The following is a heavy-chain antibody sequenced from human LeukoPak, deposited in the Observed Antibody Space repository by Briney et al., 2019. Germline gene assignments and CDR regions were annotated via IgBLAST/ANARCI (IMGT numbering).Heavy chain of an antibody. D-gene: IGHD3-10*01. CDR3: AGTYCYGSGSYWNYYYYGMDV. CDR2: IKQDGSEK. V-gene: IGHV3-7*01. Sequence: GGSLRLSCAASGFTFSSYWMSWVRQAPGKGLEWVANIKQDGSEKYYVDSVKGRFTISRDNAKNSLYLQMNSLRAEDTAVYYCAGTYCYGSGSYWNYYYYGMDVWGQGTTVTVSS. J-gene: IGHJ6*02. CDR1: GFTFSSYW.